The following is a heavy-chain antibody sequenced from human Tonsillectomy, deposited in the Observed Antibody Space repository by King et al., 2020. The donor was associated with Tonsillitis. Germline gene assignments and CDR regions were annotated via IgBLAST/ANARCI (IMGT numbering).Heavy chain of an antibody. D-gene: IGHD2-15*01. CDR1: GGSIISGSYY. J-gene: IGHJ4*02. CDR2: IYYSGST. Sequence: QLQESGPGLVKPSGTLSLTCTVSGGSIISGSYYWSWIRQPPGKGLEWIGSIYYSGSTYYNPSLQIRVTISLDTSKNQFSLNLSSVTAADTAVYYCAGHPAVPSADTAAGYWARGTLVTVSS. V-gene: IGHV4-39*07. CDR3: AGHPAVPSADTAAGY.